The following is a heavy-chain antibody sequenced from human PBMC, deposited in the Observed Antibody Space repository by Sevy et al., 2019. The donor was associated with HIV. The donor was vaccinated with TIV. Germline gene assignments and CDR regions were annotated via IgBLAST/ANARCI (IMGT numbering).Heavy chain of an antibody. J-gene: IGHJ4*02. CDR1: GFSVSSNY. CDR2: IYSSGRT. V-gene: IGHV3-53*01. D-gene: IGHD3-22*01. Sequence: GGSLRLSCAASGFSVSSNYMSWVRQAPGKGLEWVSLIYSSGRTYYGDSVKGRFTISRDDSKNTLYLQMNSVRAEDTALYYCKRAHSGGYPFDYWGQGSLVTVSS. CDR3: KRAHSGGYPFDY.